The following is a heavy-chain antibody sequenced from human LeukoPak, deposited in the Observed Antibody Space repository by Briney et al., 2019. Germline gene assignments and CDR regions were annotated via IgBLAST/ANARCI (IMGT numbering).Heavy chain of an antibody. CDR1: GGSISSGDYY. V-gene: IGHV4-30-4*01. D-gene: IGHD2-2*01. Sequence: KASETLSLTCTVSGGSISSGDYYWSWIRQPPGKGLEWIGYIYYSGSTYYNPSLKSRVTISVDTSKNQFSLKLSSVTAADTAEYYCARYCSSTSCYPQYYFDYWGQGTLVTVSS. J-gene: IGHJ4*02. CDR3: ARYCSSTSCYPQYYFDY. CDR2: IYYSGST.